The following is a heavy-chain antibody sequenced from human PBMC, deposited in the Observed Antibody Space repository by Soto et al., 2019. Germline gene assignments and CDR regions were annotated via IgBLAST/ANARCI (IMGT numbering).Heavy chain of an antibody. J-gene: IGHJ5*02. V-gene: IGHV1-69*01. CDR3: ASSESSGWSRDNWFDP. Sequence: QVQLVQSGAEVKKPGSSVKVSCKASGGTFSSYAISWVRQAPGQGREWMGGIIPIFGTANYAQKFQGRVTITADESTSTAYMELSSLRSEDTAVYYCASSESSGWSRDNWFDPWGQGTLVTVSS. D-gene: IGHD6-19*01. CDR2: IIPIFGTA. CDR1: GGTFSSYA.